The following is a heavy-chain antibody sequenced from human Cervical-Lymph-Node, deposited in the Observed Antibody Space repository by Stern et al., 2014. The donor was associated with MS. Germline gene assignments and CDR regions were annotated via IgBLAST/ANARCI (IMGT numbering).Heavy chain of an antibody. CDR1: GGSISSYY. V-gene: IGHV4-59*01. J-gene: IGHJ4*02. CDR2: IYYSGST. D-gene: IGHD2-15*01. Sequence: QVQLQESGPGLVKPSETLSLTCTVSGGSISSYYWSWIRQPPGKGLEWIGYIYYSGSTNYNPSLKSRVTISVDTSKNQFSLKLSSVTAADTAVYYCARGTAGGSCYFDWGQGTLVTVSS. CDR3: ARGTAGGSCYFD.